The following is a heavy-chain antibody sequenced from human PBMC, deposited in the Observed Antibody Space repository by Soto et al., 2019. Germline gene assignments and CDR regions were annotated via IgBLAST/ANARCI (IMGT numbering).Heavy chain of an antibody. CDR2: ISAYNGNT. Sequence: QVQLVQSGAEVKKPGASVKVSCKASGYTFTTYGISWVRQAPGQGLEWMGWISAYNGNTNYAQKLQGRVTMTTDTTTXXAYMELRSLRSDDTAVYYCARDHGYCSGGTCYPRYWGQGTLVTVSS. CDR1: GYTFTTYG. J-gene: IGHJ4*02. D-gene: IGHD2-15*01. CDR3: ARDHGYCSGGTCYPRY. V-gene: IGHV1-18*01.